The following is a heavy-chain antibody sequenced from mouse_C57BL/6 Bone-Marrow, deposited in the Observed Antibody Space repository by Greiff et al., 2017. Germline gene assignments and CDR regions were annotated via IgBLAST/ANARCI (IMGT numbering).Heavy chain of an antibody. V-gene: IGHV5-17*01. D-gene: IGHD2-3*01. J-gene: IGHJ2*01. Sequence: VQLMESGGGLVKPGGSLKLSCAASGFTFSDYGMHWVRQAPEKGLEWVAYISSGSSTIYYADTVKGRFTISRDNAKNTLSLQRTSVGSEDTAMYYCARNGYYPFDYWGQGTTLTVSS. CDR1: GFTFSDYG. CDR2: ISSGSSTI. CDR3: ARNGYYPFDY.